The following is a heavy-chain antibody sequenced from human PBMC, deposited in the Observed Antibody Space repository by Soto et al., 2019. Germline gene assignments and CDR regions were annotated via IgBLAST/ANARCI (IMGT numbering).Heavy chain of an antibody. CDR2: ISSRSSYI. V-gene: IGHV3-11*06. Sequence: GGSLRLSCTSSGFTFSDYYISWIRQAPGRGLEWVSYISSRSSYIDYADSVKGRFTISRDTAKSSLYLQMNSLTADDTAVYYCATVSTVDPGDYARWGQGTLVTVSS. J-gene: IGHJ4*02. D-gene: IGHD4-17*01. CDR1: GFTFSDYY. CDR3: ATVSTVDPGDYAR.